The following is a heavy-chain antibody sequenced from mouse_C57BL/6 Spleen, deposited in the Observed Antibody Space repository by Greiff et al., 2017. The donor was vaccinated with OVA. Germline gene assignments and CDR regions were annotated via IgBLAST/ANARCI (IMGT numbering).Heavy chain of an antibody. J-gene: IGHJ2*01. CDR2: IYPRDGST. Sequence: VMLVESGPELVKPGASVKLSCKASGYTFTSYDINWVKQRPGQGLEWIGWIYPRDGSTKYNEKFKGKATLTVDTSSSTAYMELHRLTSEDSAVYLCARSHYGSSYDYIDCWGRGTTLTVSS. V-gene: IGHV1-85*01. CDR3: ARSHYGSSYDYIDC. D-gene: IGHD1-1*01. CDR1: GYTFTSYD.